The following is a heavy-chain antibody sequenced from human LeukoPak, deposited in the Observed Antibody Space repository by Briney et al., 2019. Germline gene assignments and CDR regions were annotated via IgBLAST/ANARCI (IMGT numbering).Heavy chain of an antibody. V-gene: IGHV1-69*04. Sequence: ASVKVSCKASGGTFISYAISWVRQAPGQGLEWMGRIIPILGIANYAQKFQGRVTITADKSTSTAYMELSSLRSEDTAVYYCARAPYGDYSFDYWGQGTLVTVSS. CDR3: ARAPYGDYSFDY. J-gene: IGHJ4*02. CDR1: GGTFISYA. D-gene: IGHD4-17*01. CDR2: IIPILGIA.